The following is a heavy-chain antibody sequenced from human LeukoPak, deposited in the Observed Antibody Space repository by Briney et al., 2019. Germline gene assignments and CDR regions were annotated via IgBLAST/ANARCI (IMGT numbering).Heavy chain of an antibody. J-gene: IGHJ4*02. Sequence: SVKVSCKASGGTFSSYAISWVRQAPGQGLEWTGGIIPIFGTANYAQKFQGRVTITTDESTSTAYMELSSLRSEDTAVYYCARGRGAVAPLPSWGQGTLVTVSS. CDR2: IIPIFGTA. D-gene: IGHD6-19*01. CDR3: ARGRGAVAPLPS. V-gene: IGHV1-69*05. CDR1: GGTFSSYA.